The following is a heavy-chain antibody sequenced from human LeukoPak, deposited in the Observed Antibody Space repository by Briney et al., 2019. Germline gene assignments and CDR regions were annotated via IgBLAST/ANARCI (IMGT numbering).Heavy chain of an antibody. D-gene: IGHD3-22*01. CDR3: ARQADSSGYYYFDY. V-gene: IGHV3-21*01. Sequence: GGSLRLSCGAWVFTFRIYSINWVRQARGKAVEGVSSISSSSSYIYYADSVKGRFTISRDNAKNSLYLQMNSLRAEDTAVYYCARQADSSGYYYFDYWGQGTLVTVSS. CDR2: ISSSSSYI. CDR1: VFTFRIYS. J-gene: IGHJ4*02.